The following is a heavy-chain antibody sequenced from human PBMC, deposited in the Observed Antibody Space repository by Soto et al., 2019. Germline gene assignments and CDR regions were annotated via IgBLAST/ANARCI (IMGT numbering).Heavy chain of an antibody. Sequence: GASVKVSCKASGYTFTSYGISWVRQAPGQGLEWMGWISAYNGNTNYAQELQGRVTMTTDTSTSTAYMELRSLRSDDTAVYYCARDMGMWELLGHDAFDIWGQGTMVTVSS. D-gene: IGHD1-26*01. CDR1: GYTFTSYG. J-gene: IGHJ3*02. V-gene: IGHV1-18*01. CDR3: ARDMGMWELLGHDAFDI. CDR2: ISAYNGNT.